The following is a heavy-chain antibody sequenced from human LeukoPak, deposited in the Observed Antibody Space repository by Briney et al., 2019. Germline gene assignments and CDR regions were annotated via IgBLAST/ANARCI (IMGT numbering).Heavy chain of an antibody. CDR2: INPSGGST. V-gene: IGHV1-46*01. CDR3: ARDVYDFWSGYYSFDY. D-gene: IGHD3-3*01. Sequence: GESLKISCKGSGYTFTSYYMHWVRQAPGQGLEWMGIINPSGGSTSYAQKFQGRVTMTRDTSTSTVYMELSSLRSEDTAVYYCARDVYDFWSGYYSFDYWGQGTLVTVSS. CDR1: GYTFTSYY. J-gene: IGHJ4*02.